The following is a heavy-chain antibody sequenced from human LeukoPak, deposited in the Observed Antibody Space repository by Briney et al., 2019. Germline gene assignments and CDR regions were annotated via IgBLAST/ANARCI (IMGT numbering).Heavy chain of an antibody. Sequence: GGSLRLSCVASGFTFSNYWMGWVRQAPGKGLEWVASINLDGRDSKFVDFVRGRFTFSRDSAKNSLYLQMDSLRAEDTAVYFCVRDFGYCTNGVCYSVFDEWGQGTLVTVSS. CDR1: GFTFSNYW. CDR3: VRDFGYCTNGVCYSVFDE. V-gene: IGHV3-7*01. D-gene: IGHD2-8*01. J-gene: IGHJ4*03. CDR2: INLDGRDS.